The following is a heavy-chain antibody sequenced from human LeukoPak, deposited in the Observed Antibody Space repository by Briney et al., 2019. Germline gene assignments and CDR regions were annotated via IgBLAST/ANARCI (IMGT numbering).Heavy chain of an antibody. V-gene: IGHV4-59*01. D-gene: IGHD4-17*01. CDR1: GGSISSYY. Sequence: SETLSLTCTVSGGSISSYYWSWIRQPPGKGLQWIGYTYYSGSTNYNPSLKSRVTISVDTSKNQFSLKLSSVTAADTAVYYCARNQHYGVNYYGMDVWGQGTTVTVSS. CDR2: TYYSGST. CDR3: ARNQHYGVNYYGMDV. J-gene: IGHJ6*02.